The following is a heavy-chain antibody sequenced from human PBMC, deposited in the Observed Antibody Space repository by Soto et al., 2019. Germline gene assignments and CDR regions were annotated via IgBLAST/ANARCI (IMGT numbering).Heavy chain of an antibody. V-gene: IGHV4-59*01. J-gene: IGHJ6*02. CDR2: IYYSGST. CDR1: GVSLSSYY. Sequence: SETLSLTCVVSGVSLSSYYWIWIRQPPGKGLEWIGYIYYSGSTNYNPSLKSRVTISVDTSKNQFSLKLNSVTAADTAVYYCARDLWGYCGTDCYPLDVWGQGTTVTVSS. D-gene: IGHD2-21*02. CDR3: ARDLWGYCGTDCYPLDV.